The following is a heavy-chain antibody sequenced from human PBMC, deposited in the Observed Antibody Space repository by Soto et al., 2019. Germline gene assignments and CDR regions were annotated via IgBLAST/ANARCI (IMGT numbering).Heavy chain of an antibody. D-gene: IGHD5-12*01. Sequence: GGSLRLSCAASGFTFSDYYMSWIRQAPGKGLEWVSYISSSGSTIYYADSVKGRLTISRDNAKNSLYLQMNSLRAEDTAVYYCAREDAVATIPGAAFDIWGQGTMVTVSS. V-gene: IGHV3-11*01. J-gene: IGHJ3*02. CDR2: ISSSGSTI. CDR3: AREDAVATIPGAAFDI. CDR1: GFTFSDYY.